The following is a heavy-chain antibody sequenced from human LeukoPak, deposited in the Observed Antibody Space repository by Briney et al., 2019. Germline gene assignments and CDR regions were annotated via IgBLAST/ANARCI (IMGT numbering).Heavy chain of an antibody. Sequence: GGSLRLSCAVSGFTFSSYWMSWVRQAPGKGLEWVANINQDGREKYYVDSVKGRFTISRDNAKNSLYLQMNSLRADDTAVYFCARGDKFSGDYWGQGTLVTVSS. CDR3: ARGDKFSGDY. J-gene: IGHJ4*02. D-gene: IGHD2-15*01. CDR2: INQDGREK. CDR1: GFTFSSYW. V-gene: IGHV3-7*04.